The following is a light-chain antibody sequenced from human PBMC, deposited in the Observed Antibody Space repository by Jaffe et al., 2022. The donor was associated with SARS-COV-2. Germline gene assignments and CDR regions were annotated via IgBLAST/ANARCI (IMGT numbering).Light chain of an antibody. Sequence: QSALTQPRSVSGSPGQSVTISCTGTSSDVGDYNYVSWYQQHPGKAPKLMIYDVKQRPSGVPDRFSASKSGITASLTISGLQAEDEADYYCCSYAGSSTYVFGTGTEVTVL. CDR3: CSYAGSSTYV. CDR2: DVK. CDR1: SSDVGDYNY. V-gene: IGLV2-11*01. J-gene: IGLJ1*01.